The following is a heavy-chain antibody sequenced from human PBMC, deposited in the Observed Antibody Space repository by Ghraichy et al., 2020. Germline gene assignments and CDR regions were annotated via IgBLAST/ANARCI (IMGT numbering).Heavy chain of an antibody. CDR2: ISGSGGRT. J-gene: IGHJ6*02. CDR1: GFTFSSYA. Sequence: GGSLRLSCAASGFTFSSYAMSWVRQAPGKGLEWVSAISGSGGRTYYADPVKGRFTISRDNSKNTLYLQMNSLRAEDTAVYYCAKDTTYYYDSSGYYYLDYYYGMDVWGQGTTVTVSS. D-gene: IGHD3-22*01. V-gene: IGHV3-23*01. CDR3: AKDTTYYYDSSGYYYLDYYYGMDV.